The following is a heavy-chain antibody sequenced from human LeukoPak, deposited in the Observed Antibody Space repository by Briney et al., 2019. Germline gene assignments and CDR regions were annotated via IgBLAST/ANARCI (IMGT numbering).Heavy chain of an antibody. J-gene: IGHJ3*02. CDR3: AKDHSSGWSNDAFDI. CDR2: IRWNSGSI. V-gene: IGHV3-9*03. CDR1: GFTFSSYE. Sequence: GGSLRLSCAASGFTFSSYEMNWVRQAPGKGLEWVSGIRWNSGSIGYADSVKGRFTISRDNAKNSLYLQMNSLRAEDMALYYCAKDHSSGWSNDAFDIWGQGTMVTVSS. D-gene: IGHD6-19*01.